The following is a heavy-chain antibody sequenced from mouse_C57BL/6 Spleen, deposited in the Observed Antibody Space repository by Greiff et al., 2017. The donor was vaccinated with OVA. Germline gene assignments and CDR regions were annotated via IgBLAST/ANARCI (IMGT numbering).Heavy chain of an antibody. V-gene: IGHV5-4*01. J-gene: IGHJ3*01. Sequence: EVKLVESGGGLVKPGGSRKLSCAASGFTFSSYAMSWVRQTPEKRLEWVATISDGGSYTYYPDNVKGRFTISRDNAKNNLYLQMSHLKSEDTAMYYCARDNYDYEGWFAYWGQGTLVTVSA. D-gene: IGHD2-4*01. CDR2: ISDGGSYT. CDR1: GFTFSSYA. CDR3: ARDNYDYEGWFAY.